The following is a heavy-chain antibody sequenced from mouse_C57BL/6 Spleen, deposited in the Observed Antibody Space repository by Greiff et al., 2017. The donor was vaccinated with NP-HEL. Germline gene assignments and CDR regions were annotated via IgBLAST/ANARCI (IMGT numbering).Heavy chain of an antibody. D-gene: IGHD3-2*02. CDR3: ARDGSSGYVGYFDY. CDR1: GFTFSSYA. J-gene: IGHJ2*01. V-gene: IGHV5-4*01. CDR2: ISDGGSYT. Sequence: EVKLVESGGGLVKPGGSLKLSCAASGFTFSSYAMSWVRQTPEKRLEWVATISDGGSYTYYPDNVKGRFTISRDNAKNNLYLQMSHLKSEDTAMYYCARDGSSGYVGYFDYWGQGTTLTVSS.